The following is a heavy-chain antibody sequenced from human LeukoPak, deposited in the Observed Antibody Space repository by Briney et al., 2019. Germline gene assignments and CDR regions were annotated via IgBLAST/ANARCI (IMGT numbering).Heavy chain of an antibody. D-gene: IGHD6-13*01. Sequence: SETLSLTCTVSGGSISSGGYYWSWIRQPPGKGLEWIGYIYHSGSTYYNPSLKSRVTISVDRSKNQFSLKLSSVTAADTVVYYCARGLLRGIAAAGLSPPDYWGQGTLVTVSS. V-gene: IGHV4-30-2*01. CDR1: GGSISSGGYY. CDR2: IYHSGST. CDR3: ARGLLRGIAAAGLSPPDY. J-gene: IGHJ4*02.